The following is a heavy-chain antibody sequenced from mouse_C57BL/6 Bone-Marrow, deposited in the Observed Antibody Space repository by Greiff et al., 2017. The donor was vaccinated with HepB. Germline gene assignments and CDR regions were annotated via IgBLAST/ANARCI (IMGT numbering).Heavy chain of an antibody. CDR3: AGHNYDGSSDWYFDV. Sequence: EVQRVESGAGLVQPGESLKLSCESTEYAFPSHDMSWVRQTPEKRLELVAAINSDGGSTYYPDTMERRFIISRDNTKKTLYLQMGSLRSEDTAVYDCAGHNYDGSSDWYFDVWGTGTTVTVSS. D-gene: IGHD1-1*01. J-gene: IGHJ1*03. CDR1: EYAFPSHD. CDR2: INSDGGST. V-gene: IGHV5-2*01.